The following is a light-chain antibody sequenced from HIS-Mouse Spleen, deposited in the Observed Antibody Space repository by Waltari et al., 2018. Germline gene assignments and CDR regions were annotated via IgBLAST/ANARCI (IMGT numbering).Light chain of an antibody. J-gene: IGLJ2*01. CDR1: SRDVGSYNL. CDR3: CSYAGSSTFEV. V-gene: IGLV2-23*03. CDR2: EGS. Sequence: QSALTQPASVSGSPGQSITISCPGTSRDVGSYNLVSWYQQHPGKAPKLMIYEGSKRPSGVSNRFSGSKSGNTASLTISGLQAEDEADYYCCSYAGSSTFEVFGGGTKLTVL.